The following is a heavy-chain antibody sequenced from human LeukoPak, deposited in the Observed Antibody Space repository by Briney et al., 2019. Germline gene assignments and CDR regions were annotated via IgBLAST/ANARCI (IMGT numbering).Heavy chain of an antibody. D-gene: IGHD6-19*01. CDR3: ARVGGRQWLVRGSFDY. J-gene: IGHJ4*02. CDR1: GDSISGSPYY. V-gene: IGHV4-39*01. CDR2: VDFTGNT. Sequence: SETLSLTCSVSGDSISGSPYYWGWIRQPPGKGLEWIGSVDFTGNTYYNPSLKSRVTQSVDTSKNQFSLKLSSVTAADTAAYYCARVGGRQWLVRGSFDYWGQGTLVTVSS.